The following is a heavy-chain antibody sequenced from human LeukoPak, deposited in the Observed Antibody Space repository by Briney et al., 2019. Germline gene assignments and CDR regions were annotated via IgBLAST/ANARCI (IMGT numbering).Heavy chain of an antibody. Sequence: EASVKVSCKASGGTFSSYAISWVRQAPGQGLEWMGGIIPIFGTANYAQKFQGRVTITTDESTSTAYMELSSLRSEDTAVYYCARDRGELLLNYYYYMDVWGKGTTVTVSS. V-gene: IGHV1-69*05. CDR3: ARDRGELLLNYYYYMDV. CDR2: IIPIFGTA. J-gene: IGHJ6*03. CDR1: GGTFSSYA. D-gene: IGHD1-26*01.